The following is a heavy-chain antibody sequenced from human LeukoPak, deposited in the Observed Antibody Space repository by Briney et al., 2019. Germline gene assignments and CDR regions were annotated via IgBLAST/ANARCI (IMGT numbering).Heavy chain of an antibody. J-gene: IGHJ4*02. CDR2: ISGSGGST. V-gene: IGHV3-23*01. CDR3: AKAFRHGWIGDLFPDY. CDR1: GFTFSSYG. D-gene: IGHD3-10*01. Sequence: AGGSLRLSCAASGFTFSSYGMSWVRQAPGKGLEWVSAISGSGGSTYYADSVKGRFTISRDNSQNTLYLQMISLRAEDTAVYYCAKAFRHGWIGDLFPDYWGQGTLVTVSS.